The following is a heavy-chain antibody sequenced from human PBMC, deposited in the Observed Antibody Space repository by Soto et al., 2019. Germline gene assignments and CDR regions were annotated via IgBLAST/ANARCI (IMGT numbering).Heavy chain of an antibody. CDR2: VSSDGSNE. CDR1: GFTFRGYP. D-gene: IGHD3-16*01. CDR3: ARDRAFNYGFDY. Sequence: QVQLVESGGGVVQPGTSLRLSCAASGFTFRGYPMHWVRQAPGKGLEWVAVVSSDGSNEHYADSVKGRFTISRDNSKKILYLQMNTLTEDTAVYYCARDRAFNYGFDYWGQGTLVTVYS. V-gene: IGHV3-30*14. J-gene: IGHJ4*02.